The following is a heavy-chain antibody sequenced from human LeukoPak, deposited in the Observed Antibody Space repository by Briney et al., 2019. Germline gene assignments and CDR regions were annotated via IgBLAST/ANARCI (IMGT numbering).Heavy chain of an antibody. D-gene: IGHD2-15*01. Sequence: PGGSLRLSCAASGFTFSSYSMNWVRQAPGKGLEWVSSISSSSSYIYYADSVKGRFTISRDNAENSLYLQMNSLRAEDTAVYYCAREYCSGGSCYLADYWGQGTLVTVSS. CDR3: AREYCSGGSCYLADY. CDR2: ISSSSSYI. CDR1: GFTFSSYS. J-gene: IGHJ4*02. V-gene: IGHV3-21*01.